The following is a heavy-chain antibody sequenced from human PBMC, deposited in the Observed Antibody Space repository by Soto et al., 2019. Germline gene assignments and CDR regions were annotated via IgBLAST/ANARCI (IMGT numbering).Heavy chain of an antibody. J-gene: IGHJ4*02. CDR3: ASGYCSGGSCDGFDY. Sequence: ASVKVSCKASGYTFTGYYMHWVRQAPGQGLEWMGWINPNSGGTNYAQKFQGWVTMTRDTSISTAYMELSRLRSDDTAVYYCASGYCSGGSCDGFDYWGQGTLVTVSS. D-gene: IGHD2-15*01. CDR1: GYTFTGYY. CDR2: INPNSGGT. V-gene: IGHV1-2*04.